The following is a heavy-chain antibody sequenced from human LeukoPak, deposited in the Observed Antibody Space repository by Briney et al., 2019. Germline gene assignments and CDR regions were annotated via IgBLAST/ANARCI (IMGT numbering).Heavy chain of an antibody. V-gene: IGHV3-9*01. J-gene: IGHJ6*02. CDR2: ISWNSGSI. Sequence: GGSLRLSCAASGFTFNDYAMHWVRQVPGKGLEWVSGISWNSGSIGYADSVKGRFTISRDNAKNSLYLQMNSLRGEDTALYYCVKDNRYYGMDVWGQGTTVTVSS. CDR1: GFTFNDYA. CDR3: VKDNRYYGMDV.